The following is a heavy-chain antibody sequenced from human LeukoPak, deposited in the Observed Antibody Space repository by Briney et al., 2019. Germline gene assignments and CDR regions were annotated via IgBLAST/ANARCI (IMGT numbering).Heavy chain of an antibody. CDR3: ARLNSTSWYNWFDP. D-gene: IGHD2-2*01. CDR2: IIPIFGTA. J-gene: IGHJ5*02. CDR1: GGTFSSYA. Sequence: ASVKVSCKASGGTFSSYAISWVRQAPGQGLEWMGGIIPIFGTANYAQKFQGRVTITADKSTSTAYMEPSSLRSEDTAVYYCARLNSTSWYNWFDPWGQGTLVTVSS. V-gene: IGHV1-69*06.